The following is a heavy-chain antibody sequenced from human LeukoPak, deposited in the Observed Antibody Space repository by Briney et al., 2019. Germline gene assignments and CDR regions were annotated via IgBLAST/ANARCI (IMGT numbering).Heavy chain of an antibody. CDR1: GFTFSTYA. J-gene: IGHJ4*02. Sequence: GGSLRLSCAASGFTFSTYAMTWVRQAPGQGLEFVSGISGGDSDSFYADSVRDRFTISRDNVKNTLYLQMSSLRAEDAAIYYCAKGFNSDWFYFDQWGQGAVVSVSS. CDR3: AKGFNSDWFYFDQ. CDR2: ISGGDSDS. V-gene: IGHV3-23*01. D-gene: IGHD6-19*01.